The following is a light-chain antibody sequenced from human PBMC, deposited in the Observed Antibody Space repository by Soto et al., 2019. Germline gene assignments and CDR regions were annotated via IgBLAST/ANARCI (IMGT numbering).Light chain of an antibody. CDR1: QSVSSN. Sequence: EIVMTKSPATLSVSPGERATLSCRASQSVSSNVAWYQQKPGQAPRLLISGASTRATGIPARFSGSGSGTEFTLTISSLQSEDFAVYYCQQYNSWPPWTFGQVTKVEI. J-gene: IGKJ1*01. V-gene: IGKV3-15*01. CDR3: QQYNSWPPWT. CDR2: GAS.